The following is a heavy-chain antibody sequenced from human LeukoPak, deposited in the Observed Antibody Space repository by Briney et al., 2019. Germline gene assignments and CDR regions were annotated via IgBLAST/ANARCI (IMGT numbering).Heavy chain of an antibody. CDR3: AVVPAANDAFDI. CDR1: GGSISSYY. V-gene: IGHV4-4*07. Sequence: PSETLSLTCTVSGGSISSYYWSWIRQPAGEGLEWIGRIYTSWSTNYTPSPKCRATMSVDTSKNQFSLKLSSVTAADTAVYYCAVVPAANDAFDIWGQGTMVTVSS. D-gene: IGHD2-2*01. J-gene: IGHJ3*02. CDR2: IYTSWST.